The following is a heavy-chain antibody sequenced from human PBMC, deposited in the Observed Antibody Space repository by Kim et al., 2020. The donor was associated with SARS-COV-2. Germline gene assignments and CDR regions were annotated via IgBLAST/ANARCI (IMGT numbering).Heavy chain of an antibody. CDR2: VNGHGGT. D-gene: IGHD6-19*01. CDR3: VKEHISGWPQFDY. J-gene: IGHJ4*02. V-gene: IGHV3-43*01. Sequence: GGSLRLSCAASGFSFHVYTMHWVRQAPGKGLEWVAFVNGHGGTDHAESVKGRFTISRDNSKDFVYLQMNSLRIEDTALYYCVKEHISGWPQFDYWGQGTLVTVSS. CDR1: GFSFHVYT.